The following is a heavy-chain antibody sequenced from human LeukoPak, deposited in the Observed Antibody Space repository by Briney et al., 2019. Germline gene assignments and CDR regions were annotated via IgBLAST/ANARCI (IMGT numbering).Heavy chain of an antibody. V-gene: IGHV3-21*01. CDR2: ISSSSSYI. D-gene: IGHD6-13*01. CDR1: GFTFSSYS. Sequence: GGSLRLPCAASGFTFSSYSMNWVRQAPGKGLEWVSSISSSSSYIYYADSVKGRFTISRDNAKNSLYLQMNSLRAEDTAVYYCARGRGYSSSWVDYWGQGTLVTVSS. J-gene: IGHJ4*02. CDR3: ARGRGYSSSWVDY.